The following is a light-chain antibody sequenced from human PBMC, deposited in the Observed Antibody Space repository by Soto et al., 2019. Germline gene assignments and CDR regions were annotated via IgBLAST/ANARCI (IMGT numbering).Light chain of an antibody. V-gene: IGKV3-20*01. Sequence: EIVLTQSPGTLSLSPGERATLSCRASQSVSSSYLAWYQQKPGQAPRLLIYGASSRATGIPDRFSGSGSGTVLTLTISSLEPEDFAVYYFQQYGSSPHTFGPGTKVDIK. CDR3: QQYGSSPHT. J-gene: IGKJ3*01. CDR1: QSVSSSY. CDR2: GAS.